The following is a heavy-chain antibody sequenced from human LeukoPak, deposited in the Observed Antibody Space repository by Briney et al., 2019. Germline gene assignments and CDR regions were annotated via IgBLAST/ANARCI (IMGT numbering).Heavy chain of an antibody. V-gene: IGHV1-2*02. CDR1: GYTFTSYY. Sequence: ASVKVSCKASGYTFTSYYMHWVRQAPGQGLEWMGWINPNSGGTNYAQKFQGRVTMTRDTSISTAYMELSRLRSDDTAVYYCARGSYYVTYFDYWGQGTLVTVSS. J-gene: IGHJ4*02. D-gene: IGHD3-22*01. CDR3: ARGSYYVTYFDY. CDR2: INPNSGGT.